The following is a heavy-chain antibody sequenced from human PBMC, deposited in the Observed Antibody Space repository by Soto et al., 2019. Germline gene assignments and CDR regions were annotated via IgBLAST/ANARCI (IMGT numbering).Heavy chain of an antibody. D-gene: IGHD3-22*01. CDR3: ARWWGYYDSSGVYYYYGMDV. CDR1: GGTXSSYA. J-gene: IGHJ6*02. V-gene: IGHV1-69*13. Sequence: GXSXKVSFKASGGTXSSYAIRLVRQAPGQGLEWMGGIIHIFGTANYAQKFQGRVTITADESTSTAYMELSSLRSEYTAVYYRARWWGYYDSSGVYYYYGMDVWGQGTTVTVS. CDR2: IIHIFGTA.